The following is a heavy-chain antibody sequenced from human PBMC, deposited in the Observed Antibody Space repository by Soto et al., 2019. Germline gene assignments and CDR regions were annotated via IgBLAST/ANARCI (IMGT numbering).Heavy chain of an antibody. V-gene: IGHV1-2*04. Sequence: QVQLVQSGAEVKKPGASVKVSCKASGYTFTGYYMHWVRQAPGQGLEWMGWINPNRGGTNYAQKFQGWVTMTRDTSISTAYMELSRLRSDDTAVYYCARDGSAYCSSTSCHGYYYYGMDVWGQGTTVTVSS. CDR1: GYTFTGYY. CDR3: ARDGSAYCSSTSCHGYYYYGMDV. D-gene: IGHD2-2*01. J-gene: IGHJ6*02. CDR2: INPNRGGT.